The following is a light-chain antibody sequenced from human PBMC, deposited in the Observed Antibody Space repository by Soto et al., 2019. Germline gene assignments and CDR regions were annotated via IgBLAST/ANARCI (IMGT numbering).Light chain of an antibody. CDR2: GPS. Sequence: IVLTQSPATLSLSPGERATLSCRASQRINSNLAWYQQKPGLGPRLLIYGPSNRATGVPARFSGSGSGTDFTLTISGLEPEDSAVYYCQQSDNSFTFGQGTRLEIK. J-gene: IGKJ5*01. CDR3: QQSDNSFT. V-gene: IGKV3-11*01. CDR1: QRINSN.